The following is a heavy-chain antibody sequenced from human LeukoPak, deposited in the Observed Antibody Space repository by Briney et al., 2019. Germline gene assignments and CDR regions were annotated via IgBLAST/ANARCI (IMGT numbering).Heavy chain of an antibody. Sequence: PSETLSLTCAVYGGSFSGYYWSWIRQPPGKGLEWIGKINHSGSTNYNPSLKSRVTISVDTSKNQFSLKLSSVTAADTAVYYCARPRAIAAAGSWKSWGQGTLVTVSS. CDR3: ARPRAIAAAGSWKS. CDR2: INHSGST. J-gene: IGHJ4*02. CDR1: GGSFSGYY. V-gene: IGHV4-34*01. D-gene: IGHD6-13*01.